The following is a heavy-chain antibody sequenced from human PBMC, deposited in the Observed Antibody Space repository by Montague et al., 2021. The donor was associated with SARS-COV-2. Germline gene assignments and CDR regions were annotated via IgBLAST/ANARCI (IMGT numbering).Heavy chain of an antibody. J-gene: IGHJ6*02. CDR3: ARGLWFGELLSLYYYYGMDV. V-gene: IGHV6-1*01. Sequence: CAISGDSVSSNSAAWNWIRQSPSRGLEWLGRTYYRPKWYNDYAVXAKSRITINPDTSKSQFSLQLNSVTPEDTAVYYCARGLWFGELLSLYYYYGMDVWGQGTTVTVSS. CDR1: GDSVSSNSAA. D-gene: IGHD3-10*01. CDR2: TYYRPKWYN.